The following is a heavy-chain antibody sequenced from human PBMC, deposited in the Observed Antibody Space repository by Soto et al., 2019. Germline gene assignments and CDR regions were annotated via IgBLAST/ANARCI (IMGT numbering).Heavy chain of an antibody. CDR3: ARGRKGPSYDFWSGSLYYYYGMDV. V-gene: IGHV4-34*01. D-gene: IGHD3-3*01. J-gene: IGHJ6*02. CDR1: GGSFSGYY. Sequence: SETLSLTCAVYGGSFSGYYWSWIRQPPGKGLEWIGEINHSGSTNYNPSLKSRVTISVDTSKKQFSLKLSSVTAADTAVYYCARGRKGPSYDFWSGSLYYYYGMDVWGQGTTVSVSS. CDR2: INHSGST.